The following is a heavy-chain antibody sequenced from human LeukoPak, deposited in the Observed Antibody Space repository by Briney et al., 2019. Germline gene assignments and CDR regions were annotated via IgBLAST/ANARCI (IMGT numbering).Heavy chain of an antibody. CDR1: GGSFSGYY. V-gene: IGHV4-34*01. CDR3: ARLDATGIAARYYYYMDV. CDR2: INNSGST. Sequence: PSETLSLTCAVYGGSFSGYYWSWIRQPPGKGLEWIGEINNSGSTNYNPSPKSRVTISVDTSKNQFSLKLSSVTAADTAVYYCARLDATGIAARYYYYMDVWGKGTTVTVSS. J-gene: IGHJ6*03. D-gene: IGHD6-6*01.